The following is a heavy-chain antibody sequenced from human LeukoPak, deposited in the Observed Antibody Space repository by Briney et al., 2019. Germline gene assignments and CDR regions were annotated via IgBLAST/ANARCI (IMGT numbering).Heavy chain of an antibody. Sequence: PSETLSLTCTVSGGSISSYYWSWIRQPPGKGLEWIGYIYYSGSTNYNPSLKSRVTISVDTSKNQFSLKLSSVTAADTAVYYCARRGYCSSTSCYRGFDYWGQGTLVTVSS. CDR3: ARRGYCSSTSCYRGFDY. V-gene: IGHV4-59*12. CDR2: IYYSGST. D-gene: IGHD2-2*02. J-gene: IGHJ4*02. CDR1: GGSISSYY.